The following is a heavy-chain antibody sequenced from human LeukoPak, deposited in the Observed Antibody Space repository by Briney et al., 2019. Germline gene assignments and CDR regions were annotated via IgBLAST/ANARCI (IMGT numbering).Heavy chain of an antibody. J-gene: IGHJ4*02. CDR3: ARGRGDYTLCYFDF. D-gene: IGHD4-17*01. Sequence: SETLSLTCAVYGGSFSGYYWSWIRQPPGKGLEWIGEINHSGSTYYNQSLKSRVTISVDTSKKQFSLKLSSVTAADTAVYYCARGRGDYTLCYFDFWGQGTLVTVSS. V-gene: IGHV4-34*01. CDR1: GGSFSGYY. CDR2: INHSGST.